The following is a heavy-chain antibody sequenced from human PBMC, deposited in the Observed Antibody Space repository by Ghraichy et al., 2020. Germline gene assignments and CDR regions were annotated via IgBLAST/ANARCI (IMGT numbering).Heavy chain of an antibody. V-gene: IGHV3-43*01. D-gene: IGHD3-3*01. CDR2: ISWDGGST. CDR1: GFTFYDYT. Sequence: GGSLRLSCAASGFTFYDYTMHWVRQALGKGLEWVSLISWDGGSTYYADSVKGRFTISRDNSKNSLYLQMNSLRTEDTALYYCAKGGLRFLEWQGSYGMDVWGQGTTVTVSS. J-gene: IGHJ6*02. CDR3: AKGGLRFLEWQGSYGMDV.